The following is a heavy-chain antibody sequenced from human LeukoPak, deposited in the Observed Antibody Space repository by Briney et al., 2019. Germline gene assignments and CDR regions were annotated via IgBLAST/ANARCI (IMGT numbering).Heavy chain of an antibody. D-gene: IGHD6-19*01. V-gene: IGHV4-34*01. CDR3: ASGSSGVMDV. J-gene: IGHJ6*04. Sequence: SETLSLTCAVYGGSFSGYYWTWIRQPPGKGLEWIGEINHSGSTNYNPSLKSRVTISVDTSKNQFSLKLSSVTAADTAVYYCASGSSGVMDVWGKGTTVTISS. CDR1: GGSFSGYY. CDR2: INHSGST.